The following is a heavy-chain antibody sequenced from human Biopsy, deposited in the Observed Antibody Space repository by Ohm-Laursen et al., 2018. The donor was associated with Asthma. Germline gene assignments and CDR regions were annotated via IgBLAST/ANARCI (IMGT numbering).Heavy chain of an antibody. CDR3: ARKAGSCISRTCYSLDF. Sequence: SVKVSCNSLGGTFNTYVIGWVRQTPGQGLEWMGGINSVFGTTTYPQKFQDRVTITADDSTSTVYMELSSLRSEDTAVYYCARKAGSCISRTCYSLDFWGQGTLVTVSS. CDR1: GGTFNTYV. J-gene: IGHJ4*02. CDR2: INSVFGTT. D-gene: IGHD2-2*01. V-gene: IGHV1-69*13.